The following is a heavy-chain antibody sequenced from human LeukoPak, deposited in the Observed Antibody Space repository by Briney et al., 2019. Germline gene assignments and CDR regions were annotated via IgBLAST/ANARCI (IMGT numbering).Heavy chain of an antibody. D-gene: IGHD5-18*01. V-gene: IGHV3-48*03. CDR1: GFTFSSYE. CDR2: ISSSGSTI. Sequence: PGGSLRLSCAASGFTFSSYEMNWVRQAPGKGLEWVSYISSSGSTIYYADSVKGRFTISRDNSKNTLYLQMNSLRAEDTAVYYCASRRGYSYGGHLDYWGQGTLVTVSS. J-gene: IGHJ4*02. CDR3: ASRRGYSYGGHLDY.